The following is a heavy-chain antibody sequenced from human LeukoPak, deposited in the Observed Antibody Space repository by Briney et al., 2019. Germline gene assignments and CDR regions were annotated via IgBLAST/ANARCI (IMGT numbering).Heavy chain of an antibody. D-gene: IGHD2-8*01. V-gene: IGHV3-73*01. Sequence: GGSLRLSCEASGFTFSDSAIHWVRQASGKGLEWVGRIRDKGYGHATAYAASVKGRFTLSRDDSKNTAYLQMNSLKTEDTALYYCTTPNEGNWFDPWGQGTLVTVSS. CDR2: IRDKGYGHAT. CDR1: GFTFSDSA. CDR3: TTPNEGNWFDP. J-gene: IGHJ5*02.